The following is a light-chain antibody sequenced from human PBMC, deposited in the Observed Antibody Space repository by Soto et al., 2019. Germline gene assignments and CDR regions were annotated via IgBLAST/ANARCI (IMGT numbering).Light chain of an antibody. J-gene: IGKJ3*01. Sequence: DIQMTQSPSSLSASVGDRVTITCRASQSISSYLNWYQQKPGKAPKLLIYAASSLQSGVPSRFSGSGSGTDFTLTISSLQPEDFGTYYCQQSYSTPPFTFGPGTKVDIK. V-gene: IGKV1-39*01. CDR2: AAS. CDR3: QQSYSTPPFT. CDR1: QSISSY.